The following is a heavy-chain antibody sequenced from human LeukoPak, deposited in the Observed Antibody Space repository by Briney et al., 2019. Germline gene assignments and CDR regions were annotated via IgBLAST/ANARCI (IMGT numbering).Heavy chain of an antibody. CDR2: ISRSGSTI. Sequence: GGSLRLSCTASGFTFSSYEMNWVRQAPGKGLEWVSYISRSGSTIYYADSVKGRFTISRDNAKNSLYLQMNSLRAEDTAFYYCAKGYTSGWRTFVDYWGQGTLVTVSS. J-gene: IGHJ4*02. CDR3: AKGYTSGWRTFVDY. D-gene: IGHD6-19*01. V-gene: IGHV3-48*03. CDR1: GFTFSSYE.